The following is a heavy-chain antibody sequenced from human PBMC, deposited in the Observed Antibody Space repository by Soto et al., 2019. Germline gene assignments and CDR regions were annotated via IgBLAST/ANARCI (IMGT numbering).Heavy chain of an antibody. J-gene: IGHJ6*02. Sequence: SETLSLTCAVYGGSFSGYYWSWIRQPPGKGLEWIGEINHSGSTNYNPSLKSRVTISVDTSKNQFSLKLSSVTAADTAVYYCARVRGLLWFGELFYYYYGMDVWGQGTTVTVPS. CDR2: INHSGST. D-gene: IGHD3-10*01. V-gene: IGHV4-34*01. CDR1: GGSFSGYY. CDR3: ARVRGLLWFGELFYYYYGMDV.